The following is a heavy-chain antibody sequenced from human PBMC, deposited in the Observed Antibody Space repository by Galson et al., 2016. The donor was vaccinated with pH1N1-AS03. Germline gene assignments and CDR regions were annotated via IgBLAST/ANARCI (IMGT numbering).Heavy chain of an antibody. CDR1: GFTFSSYG. CDR3: AKDKDSYYGPDY. V-gene: IGHV3-30*02. D-gene: IGHD1-26*01. Sequence: SLRLSCAASGFTFSSYGMHWVRQAPGKGLEWLSFLPYDGSNKFYADSVKGRFTISRDNSKNTLYLQMNSLRAEGTAVYYCAKDKDSYYGPDYWGQGTLVTVSS. CDR2: LPYDGSNK. J-gene: IGHJ4*02.